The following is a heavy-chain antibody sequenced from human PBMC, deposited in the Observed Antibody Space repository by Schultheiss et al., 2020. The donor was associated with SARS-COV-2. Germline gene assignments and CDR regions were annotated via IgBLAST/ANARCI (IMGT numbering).Heavy chain of an antibody. V-gene: IGHV4-39*02. CDR1: GGSVSSSGYS. CDR2: LHSSGST. J-gene: IGHJ5*02. CDR3: VREAAAAAGGWFDP. D-gene: IGHD6-13*01. Sequence: SETLSLTCTVSGGSVSSSGYSWGWIRQPPGKGLEWIGCLHSSGSTSYNPSLKSRVTISVDTSKNQFSLKLSSVTAADTAVYYCVREAAAAAGGWFDPWGQGTLVTVSS.